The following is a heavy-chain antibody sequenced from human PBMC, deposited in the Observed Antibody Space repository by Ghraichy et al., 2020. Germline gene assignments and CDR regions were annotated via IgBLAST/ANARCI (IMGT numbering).Heavy chain of an antibody. J-gene: IGHJ4*02. V-gene: IGHV1-69*04. D-gene: IGHD4-17*01. CDR1: GGTFSSYA. CDR2: IIPILGIA. Sequence: SEKVSCKASGGTFSSYAISWVRQAPGQGLEWMGRIIPILGIANYAQKFQGRVTITADKSTSTAYMELSSLRSEDTAVYYCARVPGTTVTTESSEYYFDYWGQGTLVTVSS. CDR3: ARVPGTTVTTESSEYYFDY.